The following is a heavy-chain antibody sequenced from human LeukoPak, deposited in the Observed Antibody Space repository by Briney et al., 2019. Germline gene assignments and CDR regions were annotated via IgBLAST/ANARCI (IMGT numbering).Heavy chain of an antibody. CDR3: ARVSQGHSVRGVISDWFDP. CDR2: IIPFLSTA. V-gene: IGHV1-69*13. Sequence: SVKVSCKASGGTFSRSAISWVRQAPGQGLEWMGGIIPFLSTADYAQKFQGRITITADESTSTAYMELSSLRSDDTAVYYCARVSQGHSVRGVISDWFDPWSQGTLVTVSS. CDR1: GGTFSRSA. D-gene: IGHD3-10*01. J-gene: IGHJ5*02.